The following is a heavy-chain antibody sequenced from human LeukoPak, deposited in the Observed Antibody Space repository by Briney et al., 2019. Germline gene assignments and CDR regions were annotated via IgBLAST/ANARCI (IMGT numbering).Heavy chain of an antibody. J-gene: IGHJ5*02. CDR2: IKQDGSEK. CDR1: GFTFSSYW. CDR3: ARVIRFGELLYRNWFDP. D-gene: IGHD3-10*01. Sequence: GGSLRLSCAASGFTFSSYWMSWVRQAPGKGLEWVANIKQDGSEKYYVDSVKGRFTISRDNAKNTLYLQMNSLRAEDTAVYYCARVIRFGELLYRNWFDPWGQGTLVTVSS. V-gene: IGHV3-7*01.